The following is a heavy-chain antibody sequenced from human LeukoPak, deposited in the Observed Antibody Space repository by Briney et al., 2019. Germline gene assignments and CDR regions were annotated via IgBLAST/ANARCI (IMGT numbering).Heavy chain of an antibody. V-gene: IGHV1-8*01. D-gene: IGHD6-13*01. Sequence: ASVKVSCKASGYTFTSYDINWVRQAPCQGLEWMGWMNPNSGNTGYAQKFQGRVTMTRNTSISTAYMQLSRLRSADTPVYCSARLPQLQSCIWFPWSPTWGQGTLGTVSS. CDR2: MNPNSGNT. CDR3: ARLPQLQSCIWFPWSPT. CDR1: GYTFTSYD. J-gene: IGHJ5*02.